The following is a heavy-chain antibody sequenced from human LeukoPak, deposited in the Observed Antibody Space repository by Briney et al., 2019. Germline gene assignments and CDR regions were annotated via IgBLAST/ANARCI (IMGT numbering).Heavy chain of an antibody. Sequence: KPSETLSLTCAVSGYSISSGYYWGWIRQPPGKGLEWIGSIYHSGSTYYNPSLKSRVTISVDTSKNQFSLKLSSVTAADTAVYYCARGSTSCCYGNWFDPWGQGTLVTVSS. V-gene: IGHV4-38-2*01. D-gene: IGHD2-2*01. CDR1: GYSISSGYY. J-gene: IGHJ5*02. CDR2: IYHSGST. CDR3: ARGSTSCCYGNWFDP.